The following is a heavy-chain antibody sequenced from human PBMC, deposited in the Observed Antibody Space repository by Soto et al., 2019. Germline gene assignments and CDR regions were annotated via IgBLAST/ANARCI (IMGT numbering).Heavy chain of an antibody. CDR2: ISGSAGST. CDR1: GFTFSSYA. Sequence: GGSLRLSCAASGFTFSSYAMSWVRQAPGKGLEWVSAISGSAGSTYYADSVKGRFTISGDNSKNTLYLQMNSLRAEDTAVYYCAKDRPWIQYYFDYWGQGTLVTVSS. CDR3: AKDRPWIQYYFDY. V-gene: IGHV3-23*01. D-gene: IGHD5-18*01. J-gene: IGHJ4*02.